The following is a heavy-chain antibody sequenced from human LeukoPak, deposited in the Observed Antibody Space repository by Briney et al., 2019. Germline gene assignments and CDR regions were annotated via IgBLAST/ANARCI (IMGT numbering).Heavy chain of an antibody. CDR2: IYHSGST. V-gene: IGHV4-39*07. CDR3: ARDGGYYYDSSYNWFDP. Sequence: PSETLSLTCTVSGGSISSSSYYWGWIRQPPGKGLEWIGSIYHSGSTYYNPSLKSRVTISVDTSKNQFSLKLSSVTAADTAVYYCARDGGYYYDSSYNWFDPWGQGTLVTVSS. J-gene: IGHJ5*02. D-gene: IGHD3-22*01. CDR1: GGSISSSSYY.